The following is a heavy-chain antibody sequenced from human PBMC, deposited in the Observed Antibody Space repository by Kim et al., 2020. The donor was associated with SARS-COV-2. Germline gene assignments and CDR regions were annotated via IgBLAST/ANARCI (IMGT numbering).Heavy chain of an antibody. V-gene: IGHV1-69*13. J-gene: IGHJ6*01. CDR1: GYTFSNYD. CDR3: ARGGRKVPGYHYYAMDV. D-gene: IGHD2-2*01. Sequence: SVKVSCKASGYTFSNYDISWVRQAPGQGLEWMGGIIPVRGTANYAQKFQGRVTITANESTSTAYMELSRLSSEDTAVYYCARGGRKVPGYHYYAMDV. CDR2: IIPVRGTA.